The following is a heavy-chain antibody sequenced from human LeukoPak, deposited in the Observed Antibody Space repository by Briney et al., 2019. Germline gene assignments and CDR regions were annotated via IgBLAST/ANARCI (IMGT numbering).Heavy chain of an antibody. D-gene: IGHD1-26*01. V-gene: IGHV4-59*08. J-gene: IGHJ3*02. CDR1: GGSISSYY. Sequence: SETLSLTCTVSGGSISSYYWSWIRQPPGKGLEWIGYIYYSGSTNYNPSLKSRVTISVDTSKNQFSLKLSSVTAADTAVYYCARLVPGAFDIWGQGTMVTVSS. CDR2: IYYSGST. CDR3: ARLVPGAFDI.